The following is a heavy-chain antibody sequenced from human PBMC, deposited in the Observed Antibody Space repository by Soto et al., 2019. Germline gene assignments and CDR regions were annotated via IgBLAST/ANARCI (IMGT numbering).Heavy chain of an antibody. CDR3: ATTGRRAEEGYYYYYYMDV. J-gene: IGHJ6*03. CDR2: IYYSGST. CDR1: GGSISSGGYY. D-gene: IGHD7-27*01. Sequence: QVQLQESGPGLVKPSQTLSLTCTVSGGSISSGGYYWSWIRQHPGKGLEWIGYIYYSGSTYYNPSRKAPVTIIEDATKNPFSLKLRSLSAAATAAAYLATTGRRAEEGYYYYYYMDVWGKGTTVTVSS. V-gene: IGHV4-31*01.